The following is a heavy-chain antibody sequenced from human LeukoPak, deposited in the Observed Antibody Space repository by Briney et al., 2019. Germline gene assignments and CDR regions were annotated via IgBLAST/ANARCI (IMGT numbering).Heavy chain of an antibody. J-gene: IGHJ4*02. CDR3: ARDKGSYDSDF. CDR1: GFTFSTYA. D-gene: IGHD5-18*01. Sequence: PGGSLRLSCAASGFTFSTYAMSWVRQAPGKGLEWVSSISSSSSYIYYADSVKGRFTISRDNAKNSLYLQMNSLRAEDTAVYYCARDKGSYDSDFWGQGTLVTVSS. CDR2: ISSSSSYI. V-gene: IGHV3-21*01.